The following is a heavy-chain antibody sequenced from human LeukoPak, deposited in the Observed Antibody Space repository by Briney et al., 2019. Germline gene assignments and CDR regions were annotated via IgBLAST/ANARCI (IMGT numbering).Heavy chain of an antibody. CDR3: ARGRRTETPDY. CDR2: IYYSGST. V-gene: IGHV4-59*01. J-gene: IGHJ4*02. Sequence: SETLSLTCTVSGGSISSYYWSRIRQPPGKGLEWIGYIYYSGSTNYNPSLKSRVTISVDTSKNQFSLKLRSVTAADTAVYYCARGRRTETPDYWGQGTLVTVSS. D-gene: IGHD1-7*01. CDR1: GGSISSYY.